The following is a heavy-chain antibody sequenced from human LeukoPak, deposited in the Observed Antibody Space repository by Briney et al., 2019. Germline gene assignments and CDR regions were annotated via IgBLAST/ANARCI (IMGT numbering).Heavy chain of an antibody. J-gene: IGHJ4*02. CDR1: GFTFSSYG. V-gene: IGHV3-23*01. CDR3: AKVRDTGYSSSWYEIYFDY. D-gene: IGHD6-13*01. Sequence: AGGSLRLSCAASGFTFSSYGMSWVRQAQGKGLEWVSAISGSGGSTYYADSVKGRFTISRDNSKNTLYLQMNSLRAEDTAVYYCAKVRDTGYSSSWYEIYFDYWGQGTLVTVSS. CDR2: ISGSGGST.